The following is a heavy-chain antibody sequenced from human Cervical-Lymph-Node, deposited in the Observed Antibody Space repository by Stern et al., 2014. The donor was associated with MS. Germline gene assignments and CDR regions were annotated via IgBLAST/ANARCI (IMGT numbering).Heavy chain of an antibody. J-gene: IGHJ4*02. Sequence: QVPLVESGGGVVQPGRSLRLSCEASGFSFSTYGMHWVRQAPGKGLEWVAVIWFDGSNQNYADSVKGRFTISRDNSKNTLFLQMNSLRAEDTAVYYCAREKGSCNGDYCHVTFDSWGQGTLVTVSS. CDR2: IWFDGSNQ. CDR3: AREKGSCNGDYCHVTFDS. D-gene: IGHD3-22*01. V-gene: IGHV3-33*01. CDR1: GFSFSTYG.